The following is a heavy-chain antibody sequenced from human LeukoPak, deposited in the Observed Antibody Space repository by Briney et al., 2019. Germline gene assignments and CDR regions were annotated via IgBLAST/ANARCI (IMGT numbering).Heavy chain of an antibody. CDR1: GFTFSNYW. V-gene: IGHV3-7*01. J-gene: IGHJ4*02. D-gene: IGHD3-22*01. CDR2: IKEDGSEK. Sequence: GALRLSCAASGFTFSNYWMTWVRQAPGKGLEWVANIKEDGSEKYYVDSVKGRFTISRDNSKNTLYLQMNSLRAEDTAVYYCAPLDSSGYWGQGTLVTVSS. CDR3: APLDSSGY.